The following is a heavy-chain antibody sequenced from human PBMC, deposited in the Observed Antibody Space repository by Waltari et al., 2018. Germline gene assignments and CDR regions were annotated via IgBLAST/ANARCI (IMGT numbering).Heavy chain of an antibody. CDR1: GYSISSGYY. CDR2: IYHSGST. CDR3: ARLGEYYYGSGSYFDY. Sequence: QVQLQESGPGLVKPSETLSLPCAVSGYSISSGYYWGWIRQPPGKGLEWIGSIYHSGSTYYNPSLKSRVTISVDTSKNQFSLKLSSVTAADTAVYYCARLGEYYYGSGSYFDYWGQGTLVTVSS. D-gene: IGHD3-10*01. V-gene: IGHV4-38-2*01. J-gene: IGHJ4*02.